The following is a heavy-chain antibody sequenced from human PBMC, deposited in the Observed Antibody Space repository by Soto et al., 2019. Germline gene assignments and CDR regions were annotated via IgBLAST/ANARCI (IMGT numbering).Heavy chain of an antibody. D-gene: IGHD2-2*01. CDR2: IHSDGAK. J-gene: IGHJ5*02. CDR1: GFSLSNAGSG. V-gene: IGHV2-26*01. CDR3: ARSISLPAYVDNWFDP. Sequence: SGPTLVNPTETLTLTCTVSGFSLSNAGSGVSWIRQPPGKALEWLAHIHSDGAKTYSSSLQSRLTISRDYSRRQVVLTLTKLDPMDTATYSCARSISLPAYVDNWFDPWGQGTPVTVS.